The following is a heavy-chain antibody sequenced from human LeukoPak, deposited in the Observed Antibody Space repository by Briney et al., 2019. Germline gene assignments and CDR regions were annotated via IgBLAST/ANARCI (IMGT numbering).Heavy chain of an antibody. J-gene: IGHJ5*02. CDR2: IIPIFGTA. D-gene: IGHD3-10*01. CDR3: ARVGTYYYGSGSYSGWFDP. V-gene: IGHV1-69*06. Sequence: SVKVSCKASGGTFSSYAISWVRQAPGQGLEGVGGIIPIFGTANYAQKFQGRVTITADKSTSTAYMELSSLRSEDTAVYYCARVGTYYYGSGSYSGWFDPWGQGTLVTVSS. CDR1: GGTFSSYA.